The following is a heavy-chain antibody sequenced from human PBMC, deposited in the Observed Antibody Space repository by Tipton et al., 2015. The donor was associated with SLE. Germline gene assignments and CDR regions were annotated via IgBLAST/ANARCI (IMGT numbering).Heavy chain of an antibody. Sequence: TLSLTCAVYGGSFSGYYWSWIRQPPGKGLEWIGEINHSGSTNYNPSLKSRVTISVDTSKNQFSLNLISVTAADTAVYYCARLPRSGGWYEDYWGQGILVTVSS. CDR3: ARLPRSGGWYEDY. V-gene: IGHV4-34*01. CDR1: GGSFSGYY. CDR2: INHSGST. D-gene: IGHD6-19*01. J-gene: IGHJ4*02.